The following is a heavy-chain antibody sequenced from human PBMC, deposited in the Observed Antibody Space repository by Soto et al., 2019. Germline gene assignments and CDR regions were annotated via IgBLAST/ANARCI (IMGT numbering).Heavy chain of an antibody. J-gene: IGHJ3*01. Sequence: QVPLVDSGGGVVQPGRSLRLSCAASGFTFSSYGMHWVRQAPGKGLEWVAVIWYDGSNNYYADSVKGRFTISRDNSKNTIDLQMNCLRAEDTAVYDCARAGLGLQDDAFDLWGQGTMVTVSS. CDR3: ARAGLGLQDDAFDL. CDR1: GFTFSSYG. D-gene: IGHD6-19*01. V-gene: IGHV3-33*01. CDR2: IWYDGSNN.